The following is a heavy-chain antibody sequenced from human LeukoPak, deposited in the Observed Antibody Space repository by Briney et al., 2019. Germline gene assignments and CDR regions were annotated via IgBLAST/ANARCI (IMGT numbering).Heavy chain of an antibody. Sequence: SETLSLTCTVSGGSISSYYWSWIRQPPGKGLEWIGYIYYSGSTNYNPSLKSRVTISVDTSKNQFSLKLSSVTAADTAVYYCARDPRPELLWFGEYRSGAFDIWGQGTMVTVSS. D-gene: IGHD3-10*01. CDR2: IYYSGST. V-gene: IGHV4-59*01. CDR1: GGSISSYY. J-gene: IGHJ3*02. CDR3: ARDPRPELLWFGEYRSGAFDI.